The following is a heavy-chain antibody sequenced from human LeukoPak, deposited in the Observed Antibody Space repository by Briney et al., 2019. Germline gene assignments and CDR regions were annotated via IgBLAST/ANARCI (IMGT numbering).Heavy chain of an antibody. Sequence: GGSLRLSCAASGFTFSSYSMNWVRQAPGKGLEWVSYISSSSTIYYADSVKGRFTISRDSAKNSLYLQMNSLRAEDTAVYYCARDPRQWLAPFDYWGQGTLVTVSS. D-gene: IGHD6-19*01. CDR3: ARDPRQWLAPFDY. J-gene: IGHJ4*02. V-gene: IGHV3-48*01. CDR1: GFTFSSYS. CDR2: ISSSSTI.